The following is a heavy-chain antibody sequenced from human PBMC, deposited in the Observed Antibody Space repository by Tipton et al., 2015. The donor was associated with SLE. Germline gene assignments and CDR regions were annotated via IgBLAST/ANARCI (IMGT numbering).Heavy chain of an antibody. V-gene: IGHV3-66*01. Sequence: GSLRLSCAASGFTVTSNFMNWIRQAPGKGLEWVSVIYSDGSVYYADSVTGRFIISRDSFKNTLYLQMNSLRAEDTAVYYCARDLGHIGMDVWGQGTTVTVS. CDR1: GFTVTSNF. D-gene: IGHD2-21*01. J-gene: IGHJ6*02. CDR2: IYSDGSV. CDR3: ARDLGHIGMDV.